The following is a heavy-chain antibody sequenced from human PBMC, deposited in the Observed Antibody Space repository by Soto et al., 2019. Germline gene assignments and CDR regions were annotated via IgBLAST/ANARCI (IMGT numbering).Heavy chain of an antibody. V-gene: IGHV1-18*01. CDR2: ISAYNGNT. CDR1: GYTFTSYG. CDR3: XXEXAVAALDP. Sequence: QVQLVQSGAEVKKPGASVKVSCKASGYTFTSYGISWVRQAPGQGLEWMGWISAYNGNTNYAQKLQGRVTMTTDTSTSTAYMXXXXXXSDDTXVYYXXXEXAVAALDPWGQGTLVTVSS. D-gene: IGHD6-19*01. J-gene: IGHJ5*02.